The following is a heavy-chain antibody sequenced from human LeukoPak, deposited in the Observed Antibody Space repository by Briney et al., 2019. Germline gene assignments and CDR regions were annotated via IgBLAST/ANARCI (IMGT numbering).Heavy chain of an antibody. J-gene: IGHJ4*02. Sequence: ASVKVSCKASGYTFTGYYMHWVRQAPGQGLEGMGWINPNSGGTNYAQKFQGRVTMTRDTSISTAYMELSRLRSDDTAVYYCARGGPGGYWQQFDFWGQGILVTVSS. CDR3: ARGGPGGYWQQFDF. V-gene: IGHV1-2*02. CDR2: INPNSGGT. D-gene: IGHD2-21*01. CDR1: GYTFTGYY.